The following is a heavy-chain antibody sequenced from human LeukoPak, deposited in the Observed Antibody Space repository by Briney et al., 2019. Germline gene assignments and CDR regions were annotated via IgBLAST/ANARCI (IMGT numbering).Heavy chain of an antibody. D-gene: IGHD5-18*01. CDR3: ARDTRPTAMVTLAFDI. V-gene: IGHV1-24*01. CDR1: GYTLTELS. Sequence: HWASVKVSCKVSGYTLTELSMHWVRQAPGKGLEWMGGFDPEDGETIYAQKFQGRVTMTEDTSTDTAYMELSSLRSEDTAVYYCARDTRPTAMVTLAFDIWGQGTMVTVSS. J-gene: IGHJ3*02. CDR2: FDPEDGET.